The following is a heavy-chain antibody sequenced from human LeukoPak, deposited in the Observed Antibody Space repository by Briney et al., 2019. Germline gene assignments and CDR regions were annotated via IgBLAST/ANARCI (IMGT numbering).Heavy chain of an antibody. CDR2: TYYRSKWYN. CDR3: AREMASTFDY. V-gene: IGHV6-1*01. D-gene: IGHD2-8*01. J-gene: IGHJ4*02. CDR1: GDSASTNSAA. Sequence: SQTLSLTCAISGDSASTNSAAWNWIRQSPSRGLEWLARTYYRSKWYNDFALSVKSRITINPDTSKNQFSLQLNSVTPEDTAVYYCAREMASTFDYWGQGALVTVSS.